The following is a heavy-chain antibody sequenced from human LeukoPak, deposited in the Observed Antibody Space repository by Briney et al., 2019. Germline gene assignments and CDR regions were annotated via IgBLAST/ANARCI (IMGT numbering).Heavy chain of an antibody. Sequence: ESLKISCKGSGYSFTSYWIGWVRQMPGKGLEWMGIIYPGDSDTRYGPSFQGQVTISADKSISTAYLQWSSLKASDTAMYYCARHSRRDGYNFDYWGQGTLVTVSS. CDR2: IYPGDSDT. V-gene: IGHV5-51*01. J-gene: IGHJ4*02. CDR1: GYSFTSYW. D-gene: IGHD5-24*01. CDR3: ARHSRRDGYNFDY.